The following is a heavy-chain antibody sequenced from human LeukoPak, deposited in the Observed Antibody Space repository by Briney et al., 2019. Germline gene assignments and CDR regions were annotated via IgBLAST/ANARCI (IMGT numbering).Heavy chain of an antibody. CDR2: VYYSGAT. D-gene: IGHD1-26*01. Sequence: SETLSLTCTVSGVSVSSHYWSWIRQPPGKGLEWIGYVYYSGATNYNPYLKSRVTISVDTSKNQFSLRLTSVTASDTAVYYCARRGSGSPFDYWGQGMLVTVSS. V-gene: IGHV4-59*08. J-gene: IGHJ4*02. CDR1: GVSVSSHY. CDR3: ARRGSGSPFDY.